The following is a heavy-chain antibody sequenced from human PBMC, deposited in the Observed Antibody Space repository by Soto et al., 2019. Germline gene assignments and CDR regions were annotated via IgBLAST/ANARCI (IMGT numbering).Heavy chain of an antibody. CDR3: ARGTYFDY. V-gene: IGHV1-18*01. CDR1: GYTLNTYG. J-gene: IGHJ4*02. CDR2: ISANNDHT. Sequence: QVQLVQSGAEVKKPGASVKVSCKASGYTLNTYGITWVRQAPGQGLEWMGWISANNDHTNYPQKLQGRVTMTADTSTSTADMELRGLTSDDAAVYYCARGTYFDYWGQGTLVTVSS.